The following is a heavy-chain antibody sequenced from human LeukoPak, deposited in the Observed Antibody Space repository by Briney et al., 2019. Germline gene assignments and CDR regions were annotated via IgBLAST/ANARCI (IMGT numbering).Heavy chain of an antibody. J-gene: IGHJ4*02. CDR2: ISGSGGST. CDR1: GFTFSSYA. V-gene: IGHV3-23*01. D-gene: IGHD6-19*01. Sequence: PGGSLRLSCAASGFTFSSYAMSWVRQAPGKGLEWVSAISGSGGSTYYADSVKGRFTISRDNSKNTLCLQMNSLRAEDTAVYYCAKAGALAVAGNFDYWGQGTLVTVSS. CDR3: AKAGALAVAGNFDY.